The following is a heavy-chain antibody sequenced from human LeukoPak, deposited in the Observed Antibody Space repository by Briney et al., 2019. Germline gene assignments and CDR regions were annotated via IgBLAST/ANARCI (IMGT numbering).Heavy chain of an antibody. CDR1: GYTFTTSA. CDR2: INAGSGDT. V-gene: IGHV1-3*01. D-gene: IGHD3-10*01. J-gene: IGHJ4*02. Sequence: ASVTVSCKASGYTFTTSAMHWVRQAPGQSLEWMGWINAGSGDTKYSQKFQGRVTFTRDTSASTAYMALSSLRFEDTAVYFCARDQSLGSYPDYWGQGTLVTVSS. CDR3: ARDQSLGSYPDY.